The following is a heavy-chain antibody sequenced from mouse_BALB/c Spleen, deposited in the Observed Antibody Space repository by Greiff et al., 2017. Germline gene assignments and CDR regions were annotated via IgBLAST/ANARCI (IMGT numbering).Heavy chain of an antibody. CDR3: ARSRGAFAY. CDR2: ISSGSSTI. J-gene: IGHJ3*01. CDR1: GFTFSSFG. V-gene: IGHV5-17*02. Sequence: EVQGVESGGGLVQPGGSRKLSCAASGFTFSSFGMHWVRQAPEKGLEWVAYISSGSSTIYYADTVKGRFTISRDNPKNTLFLQMTSLRSEDTAMYYCARSRGAFAYWGQGTLVTVSA.